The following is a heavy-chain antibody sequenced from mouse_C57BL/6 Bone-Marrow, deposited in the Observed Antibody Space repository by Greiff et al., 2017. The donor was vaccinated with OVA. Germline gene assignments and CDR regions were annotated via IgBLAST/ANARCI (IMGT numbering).Heavy chain of an antibody. CDR2: ISDGGSYT. CDR1: GFTFSSYA. Sequence: EVHLVESGGGLVKPGGSLKLSCAASGFTFSSYAMSWVRQTPEKRLEWVATISDGGSYTYYPDNVKGRFTISRDNAKNNLYLQMSHLKSEDTAMYYCARDRRGYFDVWGTGTTVTVSS. J-gene: IGHJ1*03. V-gene: IGHV5-4*01. CDR3: ARDRRGYFDV.